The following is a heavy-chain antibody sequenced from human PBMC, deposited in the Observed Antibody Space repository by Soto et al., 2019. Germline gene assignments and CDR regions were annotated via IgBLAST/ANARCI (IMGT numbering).Heavy chain of an antibody. CDR1: GGTFNSYD. CDR2: IIPIVETP. CDR3: ARLSRPNYYDTSGFFKDNWFDP. V-gene: IGHV1-69*13. Sequence: SVKVSCKASGGTFNSYDINWVLQAPGQGLEWMGGIIPIVETPKYAQKFQGRVTITADESTNTVYMELSSLRSEDTAMYYCARLSRPNYYDTSGFFKDNWFDPWGQGTLVTVSS. J-gene: IGHJ5*02. D-gene: IGHD3-22*01.